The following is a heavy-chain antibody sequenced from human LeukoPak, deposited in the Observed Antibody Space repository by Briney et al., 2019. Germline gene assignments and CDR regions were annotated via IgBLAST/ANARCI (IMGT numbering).Heavy chain of an antibody. CDR1: GGTFSSYA. CDR2: IIPIFGTA. Sequence: SVKVSCKASGGTFSSYAISWVRQAPGQGLEWMGGIIPIFGTANYAQKFQGRVTITTDESTSTAYMELSSLRSEDTAVYYCARVRRYCSSTSCYGWYNWFDPWGQGTLVTVSS. CDR3: ARVRRYCSSTSCYGWYNWFDP. D-gene: IGHD2-2*01. J-gene: IGHJ5*02. V-gene: IGHV1-69*05.